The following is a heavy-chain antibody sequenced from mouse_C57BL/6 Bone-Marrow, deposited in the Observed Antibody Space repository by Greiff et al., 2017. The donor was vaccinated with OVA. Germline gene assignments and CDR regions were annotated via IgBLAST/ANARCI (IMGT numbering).Heavy chain of an antibody. Sequence: QVQLQQSGAELVKPGASVKISCKASGYAFSSYWMNWVKQRPGKGLEWIGQIYPGDGDTNYNGKFKGKATLTAEKSSSTAYMQLRSLTSEDSAVYYCARPTAQAGYAMDYWGQGTSVTVSS. D-gene: IGHD3-2*02. CDR2: IYPGDGDT. CDR3: ARPTAQAGYAMDY. V-gene: IGHV1-80*01. J-gene: IGHJ4*01. CDR1: GYAFSSYW.